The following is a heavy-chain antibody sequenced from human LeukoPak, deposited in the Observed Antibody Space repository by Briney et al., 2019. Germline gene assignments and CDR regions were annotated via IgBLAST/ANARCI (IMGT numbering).Heavy chain of an antibody. V-gene: IGHV3-11*04. J-gene: IGHJ4*02. CDR2: ISSSGSTI. Sequence: LSLTCTVSGGSISSYYWSWIRQAPGKGLEWVSYISSSGSTIYYADSVKGRFTISRDNAKNSLYLQMNSLRAEDTAVYYCASSAVTTPYYFDYWGQGTLVTVSS. CDR1: GGSISSYY. CDR3: ASSAVTTPYYFDY. D-gene: IGHD4-17*01.